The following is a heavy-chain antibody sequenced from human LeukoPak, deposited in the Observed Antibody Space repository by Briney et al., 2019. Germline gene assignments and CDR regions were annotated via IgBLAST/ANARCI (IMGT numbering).Heavy chain of an antibody. D-gene: IGHD3-10*01. V-gene: IGHV4-34*01. CDR2: VNHAGIT. J-gene: IGHJ6*02. Sequence: ASETLSLTCAVYGGSFSGYYWSYIRQPPGKGLEWIGEVNHAGITNYNPSLKSRVTISVDTSKNQFSLKLSSVTAADTAVYYRARGSYYNGMDVWGQGTTVTVSS. CDR3: ARGSYYNGMDV. CDR1: GGSFSGYY.